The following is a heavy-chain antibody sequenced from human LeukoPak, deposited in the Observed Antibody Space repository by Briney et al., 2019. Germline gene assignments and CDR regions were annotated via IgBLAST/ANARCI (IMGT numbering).Heavy chain of an antibody. CDR2: ISGTSSYI. D-gene: IGHD6-19*01. CDR1: GFTFSTYS. V-gene: IGHV3-21*01. Sequence: GGSLRLSCAASGFTFSTYSMNWVRQAPGKGLEWVSFISGTSSYIYYADSVKGRFTISRDNAKNSLSLQMNSLRAEDTAVYYCARGLVAGTGPGDYWGQGTLVTVSS. J-gene: IGHJ4*02. CDR3: ARGLVAGTGPGDY.